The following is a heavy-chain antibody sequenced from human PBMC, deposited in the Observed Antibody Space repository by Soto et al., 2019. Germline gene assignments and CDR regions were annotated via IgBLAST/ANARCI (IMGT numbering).Heavy chain of an antibody. Sequence: QVQLVESGGGVVQPGRSLRLSCAASGFTFSSYGMHWVRQAPGKGLEWVAVISYDGSNKYYADSVKGRFTISRVNSKNTLYLQMNSLRAEDTAVYYCAKERYYDSSGHPFDYWGQGTLVTVSS. V-gene: IGHV3-30*18. D-gene: IGHD3-22*01. CDR2: ISYDGSNK. CDR1: GFTFSSYG. J-gene: IGHJ4*02. CDR3: AKERYYDSSGHPFDY.